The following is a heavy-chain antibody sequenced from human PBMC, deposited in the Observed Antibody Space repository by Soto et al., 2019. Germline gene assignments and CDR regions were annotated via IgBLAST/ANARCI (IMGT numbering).Heavy chain of an antibody. CDR2: IIPIFGTA. V-gene: IGHV1-69*13. CDR3: ASRVGDSEFYHCYGMDV. CDR1: GGTFSSYA. D-gene: IGHD3-16*01. Sequence: SVKVSCKASGGTFSSYAISWVRQAPGQGLEWMGGIIPIFGTANYAQKFQGRVTITADESTSTAYMELSSLRSEDTAVYYCASRVGDSEFYHCYGMDVCGKGTTVTVSS. J-gene: IGHJ6*04.